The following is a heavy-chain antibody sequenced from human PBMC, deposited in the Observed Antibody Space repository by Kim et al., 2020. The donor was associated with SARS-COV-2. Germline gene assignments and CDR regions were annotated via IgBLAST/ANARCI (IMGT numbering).Heavy chain of an antibody. CDR3: ARDHGYRGVLAAAGTRFDY. J-gene: IGHJ4*02. V-gene: IGHV3-30*04. CDR1: GFTFSSYA. Sequence: GGSLRLSCAASGFTFSSYAMHWVRQAPGKGLEWVAVISYDGSNKYYADSVKGRFTISRDNSKNTLYLQMNSLRAEDTAVYYCARDHGYRGVLAAAGTRFDYWGQGTLVTVSS. CDR2: ISYDGSNK. D-gene: IGHD6-13*01.